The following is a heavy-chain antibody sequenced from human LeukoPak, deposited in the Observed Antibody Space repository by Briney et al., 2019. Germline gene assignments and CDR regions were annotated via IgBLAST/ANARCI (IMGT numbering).Heavy chain of an antibody. V-gene: IGHV3-21*01. Sequence: PGGSLRLSCAASGFTFSSYSMNWVRQAPGKGLEWVSSISSSSSYIYYADSVKGRFTISRDNAKNSLYLQMNSLRAEDTAVYYCTRYVVVVAAEDYWGQGTLVTVSS. J-gene: IGHJ4*02. CDR3: TRYVVVVAAEDY. CDR1: GFTFSSYS. CDR2: ISSSSSYI. D-gene: IGHD2-15*01.